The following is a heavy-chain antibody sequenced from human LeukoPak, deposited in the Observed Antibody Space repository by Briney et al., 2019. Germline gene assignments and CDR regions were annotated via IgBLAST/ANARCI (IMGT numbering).Heavy chain of an antibody. CDR2: IYYSGST. V-gene: IGHV4-59*01. D-gene: IGHD6-13*01. Sequence: SETLSLTFTVSGGSISSYYWSWIRQPPGKGLEWIGYIYYSGSTNYNPSLKSRVTISVDTSKNQFSLKLSSVTAADTAVYYCARGLHSSSWYWFDPWGQGTLVTVSS. CDR1: GGSISSYY. CDR3: ARGLHSSSWYWFDP. J-gene: IGHJ5*02.